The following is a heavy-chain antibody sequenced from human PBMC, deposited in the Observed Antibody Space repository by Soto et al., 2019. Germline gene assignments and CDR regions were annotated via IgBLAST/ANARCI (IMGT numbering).Heavy chain of an antibody. J-gene: IGHJ4*02. CDR2: ISSSSSTI. CDR3: AVSAGDIVVVPAAMPMDY. CDR1: GFTFSSYS. V-gene: IGHV3-48*02. Sequence: EVQLVESGGGLVQPGGSLRLSCAASGFTFSSYSMNWVRQAPGKGLEWVSYISSSSSTIYYADSVKGRFTISRDNAKNSLYLQMTSLRDEDTAVYYCAVSAGDIVVVPAAMPMDYWGQGTLVTVSS. D-gene: IGHD2-2*01.